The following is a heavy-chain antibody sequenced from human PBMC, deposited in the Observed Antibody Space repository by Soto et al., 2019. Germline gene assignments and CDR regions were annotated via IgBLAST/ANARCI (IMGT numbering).Heavy chain of an antibody. D-gene: IGHD2-8*01. Sequence: SLRLFCAASGFTFSSYAMSWVRQAPGKGLEWVSAISGSGGSTYYADSVKGRFTISRDNSKNTLYLQMNSLRAEDTAVYYCAKSDIVLMAPMDVWGQGTTVTVSS. CDR1: GFTFSSYA. V-gene: IGHV3-23*01. CDR3: AKSDIVLMAPMDV. J-gene: IGHJ6*02. CDR2: ISGSGGST.